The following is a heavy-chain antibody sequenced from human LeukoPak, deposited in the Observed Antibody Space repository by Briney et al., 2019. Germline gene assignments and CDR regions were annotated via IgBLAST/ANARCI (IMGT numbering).Heavy chain of an antibody. CDR1: GFTFSSYS. CDR2: ISSSGSTI. J-gene: IGHJ1*01. CDR3: ARDQREYFQH. V-gene: IGHV3-48*04. Sequence: SGGSLRLSCAASGFTFSSYSMNWVRQAPGKGLEWVSYISSSGSTIYYADSVKGRFTISRDNAKNSLYLQMNSLRAEDTAVYYCARDQREYFQHWGQGTLVTVSS.